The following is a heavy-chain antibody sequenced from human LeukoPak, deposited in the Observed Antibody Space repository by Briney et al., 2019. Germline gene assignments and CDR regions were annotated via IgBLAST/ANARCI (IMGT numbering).Heavy chain of an antibody. CDR3: AKEPSYYYDSSGYSY. V-gene: IGHV3-23*01. D-gene: IGHD3-22*01. CDR1: GYTFTSYA. J-gene: IGHJ4*02. CDR2: ISGSGGST. Sequence: SCKASGYTFTSYAMSWVRQAPGKGLEWVSAISGSGGSTYYADSVKGRFTISRDNSKNTLYLQMNSLRAEDTAVYYCAKEPSYYYDSSGYSYWGQGTLVTVSS.